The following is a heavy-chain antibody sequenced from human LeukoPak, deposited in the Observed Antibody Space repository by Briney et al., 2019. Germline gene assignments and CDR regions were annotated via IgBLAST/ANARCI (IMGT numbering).Heavy chain of an antibody. CDR1: GFTFSSYA. V-gene: IGHV3-23*01. CDR3: ARPLSGTTDFDY. J-gene: IGHJ4*02. CDR2: IGGSGGST. D-gene: IGHD1-20*01. Sequence: PGGSLRLSCAASGFTFSSYAMSWVRQAPGKGLEWVSVIGGSGGSTYYADSVKGRFTISRDNAKKSLYLQMNSLRAEDTAVYYCARPLSGTTDFDYWGQGALVTVSS.